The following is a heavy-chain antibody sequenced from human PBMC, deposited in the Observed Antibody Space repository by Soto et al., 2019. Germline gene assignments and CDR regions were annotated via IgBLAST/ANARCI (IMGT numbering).Heavy chain of an antibody. CDR2: ISNRGDT. D-gene: IGHD2-15*01. Sequence: GGSLRLSCTASGFIVSDTYVNWVRQAPGKGLEWVSVISNRGDTHYADSVRGRFNLYRDISDNTLHLQMNNLRVEDTAVYYCAREPRYCRGGSCSITGDAYDIWGQGTMVTVSS. CDR3: AREPRYCRGGSCSITGDAYDI. J-gene: IGHJ3*02. V-gene: IGHV3-66*01. CDR1: GFIVSDTY.